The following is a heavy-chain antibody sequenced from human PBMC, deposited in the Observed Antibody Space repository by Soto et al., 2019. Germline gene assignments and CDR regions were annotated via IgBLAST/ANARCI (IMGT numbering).Heavy chain of an antibody. Sequence: GESLKISCKASGYRFTSYWISWVRQTPGKGLEWMGRVDSSDSHANYSPSFQGRVTISVDKSISTAYLQWSSLKASDTAVYYCARHFGLITHFDYWGQGALVTSPQ. CDR3: ARHFGLITHFDY. CDR1: GYRFTSYW. D-gene: IGHD3-3*01. J-gene: IGHJ4*02. CDR2: VDSSDSHA. V-gene: IGHV5-10-1*01.